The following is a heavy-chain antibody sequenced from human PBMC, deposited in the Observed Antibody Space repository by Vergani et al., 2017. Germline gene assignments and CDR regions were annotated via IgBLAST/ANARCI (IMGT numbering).Heavy chain of an antibody. CDR2: ISYDGSNK. Sequence: VQLVESGGGVVQPGRSLRLSCAASGFTFSSYGMHWVRQAPGKGLEWVAVISYDGSNKYYADSVKGRFTISRDNSKNTLYLQMNSLRAEDTAVYYCAMSYCGGDCGNDYFDYWGQGTLVTVSS. D-gene: IGHD2-21*02. CDR3: AMSYCGGDCGNDYFDY. J-gene: IGHJ4*02. CDR1: GFTFSSYG. V-gene: IGHV3-30*03.